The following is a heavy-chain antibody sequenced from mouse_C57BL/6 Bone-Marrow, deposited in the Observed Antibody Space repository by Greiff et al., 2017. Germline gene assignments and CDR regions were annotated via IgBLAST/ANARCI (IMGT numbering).Heavy chain of an antibody. V-gene: IGHV1-50*01. J-gene: IGHJ4*01. CDR1: GYTFTSYW. D-gene: IGHD1-1*01. CDR3: ARCGKFITTVVGAMDY. CDR2: IDPSDSYT. Sequence: QVQLQQSGAELVKPGASVKLSCKASGYTFTSYWMQWVKQRPGQGLEWIGEIDPSDSYTNYNQKFKGKATLTVDTSSSTAYMQLSSLTSEDSAVYYCARCGKFITTVVGAMDYWGQGTSVTVSS.